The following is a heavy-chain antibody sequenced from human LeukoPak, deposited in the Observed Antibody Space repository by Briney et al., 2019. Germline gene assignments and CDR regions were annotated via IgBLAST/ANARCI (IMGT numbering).Heavy chain of an antibody. CDR3: ARASNPWLQLS. Sequence: GGSLRLSCAASGFTFSNYWMIWVRQAPGKGLEWVANIRQDGGQKRYADSVRGRFTVSRDNAQTSLYLHMNSLRAEDTAVYYCARASNPWLQLSWGQGTLVTVSS. D-gene: IGHD5-24*01. J-gene: IGHJ4*02. V-gene: IGHV3-7*05. CDR1: GFTFSNYW. CDR2: IRQDGGQK.